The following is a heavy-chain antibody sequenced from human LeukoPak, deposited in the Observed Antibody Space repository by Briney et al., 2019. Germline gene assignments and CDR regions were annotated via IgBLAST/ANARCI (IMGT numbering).Heavy chain of an antibody. D-gene: IGHD7-27*01. CDR1: GLSFSIHW. V-gene: IGHV3-74*01. CDR2: INALGSTT. J-gene: IGHJ4*02. Sequence: GGSLRLSCAASGLSFSIHWMHWVRQVPGKGLVWVSRINALGSTTNYADSVKGRFTISRDNTKNTLYLQMNSLRDEDTAVYYCARGVTGGNGKIDYWGQGTLVTVSS. CDR3: ARGVTGGNGKIDY.